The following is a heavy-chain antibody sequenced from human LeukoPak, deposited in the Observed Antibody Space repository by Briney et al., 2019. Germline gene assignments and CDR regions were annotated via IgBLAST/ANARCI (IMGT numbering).Heavy chain of an antibody. Sequence: GGSLRLSCAASGFTFSSYAMSWVCQAPGKGLAWVSTISGGSGSTYCADSVKGRFTISRDNSKNTLYLQMNSLRDEDTAVYYCASSGSYRFDYWGQGTLVTVSS. D-gene: IGHD1-26*01. CDR3: ASSGSYRFDY. V-gene: IGHV3-23*01. CDR1: GFTFSSYA. J-gene: IGHJ4*02. CDR2: ISGGSGST.